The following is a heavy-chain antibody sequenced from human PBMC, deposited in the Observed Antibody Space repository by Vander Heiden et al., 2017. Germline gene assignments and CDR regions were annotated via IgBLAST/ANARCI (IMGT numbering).Heavy chain of an antibody. CDR1: GYTFKDYF. D-gene: IGHD2-8*01. CDR3: VRENWYYDS. J-gene: IGHJ5*01. Sequence: QVLLVQSGTEVKKPGASVKVSCGASGYTFKDYFIHWVRQAPGQGLEWLGWVFPKNGDTYYAQKFKGRVTMTRDTSITTVYMELSGLTFDDTAVYYCVRENWYYDSWGQGALVTVSS. V-gene: IGHV1-2*02. CDR2: VFPKNGDT.